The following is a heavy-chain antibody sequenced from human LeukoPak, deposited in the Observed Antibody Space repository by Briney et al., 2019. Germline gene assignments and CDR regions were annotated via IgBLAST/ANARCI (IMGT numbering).Heavy chain of an antibody. J-gene: IGHJ6*03. CDR2: MNPNSGNT. D-gene: IGHD1-26*01. V-gene: IGHV1-8*03. CDR1: GYTFTSYD. Sequence: ASVKVSCKASGYTFTSYDINWVRQATGQGLEWMGWMNPNSGNTGYAQKFQGRVTITRNTSISTAYMELSSLRSEDTAVYYCARGLSSGSYYVFRYYYYYMDVWGKGTTVTISS. CDR3: ARGLSSGSYYVFRYYYYYMDV.